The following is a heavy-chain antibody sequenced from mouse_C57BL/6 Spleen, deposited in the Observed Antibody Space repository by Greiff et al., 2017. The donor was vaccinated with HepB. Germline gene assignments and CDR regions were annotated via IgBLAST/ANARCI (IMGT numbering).Heavy chain of an antibody. CDR1: GYSITSGYY. J-gene: IGHJ1*03. V-gene: IGHV3-6*01. Sequence: EVHLVESGPGLVKPSQSLSLTCSVTGYSITSGYYWNWIRQFPGNKLEWMGYISYDGSNNYNPSLKNRISITRDTSKNQFFLKLNSVTTEDTATYYCASRFYFDVWGTGTTVTVSS. CDR3: ASRFYFDV. CDR2: ISYDGSN.